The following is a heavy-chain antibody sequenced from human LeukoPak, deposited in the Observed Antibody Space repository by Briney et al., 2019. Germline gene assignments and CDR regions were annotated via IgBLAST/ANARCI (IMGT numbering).Heavy chain of an antibody. CDR3: ARVRGYSGYDFEY. Sequence: SETLSLTCAVYGGSFSGYYWSWIRQHPGKGLEWIGYIYYSGSTYYNPSLKSRVTISVDTSKNQFPLKLSSVTAADTAVYYCARVRGYSGYDFEYWGQGTLVTVSS. J-gene: IGHJ4*02. CDR1: GGSFSGYY. D-gene: IGHD5-12*01. CDR2: IYYSGST. V-gene: IGHV4-31*11.